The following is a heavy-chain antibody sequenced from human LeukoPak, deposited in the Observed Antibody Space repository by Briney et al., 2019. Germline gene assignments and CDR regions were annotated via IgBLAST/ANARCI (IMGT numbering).Heavy chain of an antibody. D-gene: IGHD3-10*01. CDR2: IYYSGST. V-gene: IGHV4-59*13. Sequence: NPSETLSLTCTVSGGSISSYYWSWIRQPPGKGLEWIGYIYYSGSTNYNPSLKSRVTISADTSKSQFSLNLSSVTAADTAVYYCARAPTSMVRGVGYFDYWGQGTLVTVSS. CDR3: ARAPTSMVRGVGYFDY. CDR1: GGSISSYY. J-gene: IGHJ4*02.